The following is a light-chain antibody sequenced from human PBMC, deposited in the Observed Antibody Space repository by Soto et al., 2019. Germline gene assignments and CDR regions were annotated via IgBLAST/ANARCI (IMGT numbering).Light chain of an antibody. Sequence: QSVLTQPASVSGSPGQSITISCTGTSSDVGGYNYVSWYQQHPGQAPKLMIYDVSNRPSGVSNRFSGSKSGNTASLTISGLQAEDEADYYCSSYTSSSTPWVFGGGTKLTVL. CDR1: SSDVGGYNY. CDR2: DVS. V-gene: IGLV2-14*01. J-gene: IGLJ3*02. CDR3: SSYTSSSTPWV.